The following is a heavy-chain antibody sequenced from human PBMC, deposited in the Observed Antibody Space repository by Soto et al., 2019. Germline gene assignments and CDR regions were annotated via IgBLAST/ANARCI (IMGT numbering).Heavy chain of an antibody. V-gene: IGHV3-53*04. CDR1: GFTVSSNY. CDR3: ARGYSYGNYYYYYYMDV. J-gene: IGHJ6*03. D-gene: IGHD5-18*01. Sequence: EVQLVESGGGLVQPGGSLRLSCAASGFTVSSNYMSWVRQAPGKGLEWVSVIYSGGSTYYADSVKGRCTISRHNSKNTLYLQMNSLRAEDTAVYYCARGYSYGNYYYYYYMDVWGKGTTVTVSS. CDR2: IYSGGST.